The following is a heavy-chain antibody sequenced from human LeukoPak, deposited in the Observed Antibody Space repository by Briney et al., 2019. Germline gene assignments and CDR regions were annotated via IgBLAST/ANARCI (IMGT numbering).Heavy chain of an antibody. CDR3: ARVLGGGPQTPNFDY. D-gene: IGHD3-16*01. CDR1: GYTFTSYG. J-gene: IGHJ4*02. CDR2: ISAYNGNT. V-gene: IGHV1-18*01. Sequence: GASVKVSCKASGYTFTSYGISWVRQTPGQGLEWMGWISAYNGNTNYAQKLQGRVTMTTDTSTSTAYMELRSLRSDDTAVYYCARVLGGGPQTPNFDYWGQGTLVTVSS.